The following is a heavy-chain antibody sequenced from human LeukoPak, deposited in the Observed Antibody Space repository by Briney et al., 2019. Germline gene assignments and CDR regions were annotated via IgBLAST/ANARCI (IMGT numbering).Heavy chain of an antibody. CDR2: IHYSEST. V-gene: IGHV4-61*08. CDR1: GGSISSGDYY. CDR3: ARGNWFAP. Sequence: SETLSLTCTVSGGSISSGDYYWSWIRQPPGKGLEWIGNIHYSESTNYSPSLKSRLTMSIDTSKNQFSLKLSSVTAADTAVYYCARGNWFAPWGQGTLVTVSS. J-gene: IGHJ5*02.